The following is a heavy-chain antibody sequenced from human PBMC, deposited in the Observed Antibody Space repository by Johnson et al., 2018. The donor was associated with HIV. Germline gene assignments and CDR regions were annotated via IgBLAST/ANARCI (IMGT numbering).Heavy chain of an antibody. Sequence: MLLVESGGGLVQPGGSLRLSYAASGFTFSSYAMSWVRQAPGKGLEWVSAISGSAGFTYNADSVKGRFTISRDNSKNTLYLQMNSLRAEDTAIYYCAKDDKLGVWYSDAFDVWGQGTVVTVSS. CDR1: GFTFSSYA. V-gene: IGHV3-23*04. CDR2: ISGSAGFT. CDR3: AKDDKLGVWYSDAFDV. D-gene: IGHD6-19*01. J-gene: IGHJ3*01.